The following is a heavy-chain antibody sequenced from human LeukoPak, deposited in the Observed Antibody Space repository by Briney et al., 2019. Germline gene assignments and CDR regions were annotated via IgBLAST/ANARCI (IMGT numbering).Heavy chain of an antibody. J-gene: IGHJ4*02. CDR2: IYPGDSDT. CDR3: ARPLNGYCSSTSCDGFDY. V-gene: IGHV5-51*01. D-gene: IGHD2-2*03. CDR1: GYSFTSYW. Sequence: GESLKISCKSSGYSFTSYWIGWVRQMPGKGLEWMGIIYPGDSDTRYSPSFQGQVTVSADTSSSTAYLQWSSLKASDTAMYYCARPLNGYCSSTSCDGFDYWGQGTLVTVSS.